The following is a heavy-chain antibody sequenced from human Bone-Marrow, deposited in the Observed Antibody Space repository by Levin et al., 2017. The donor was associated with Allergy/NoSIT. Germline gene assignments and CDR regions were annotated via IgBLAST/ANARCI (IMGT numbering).Heavy chain of an antibody. V-gene: IGHV1-24*01. CDR1: GFIFSELS. CDR3: ATDLQYCRGGTCH. Sequence: ASVKVSCKISGFIFSELSIHWMRQAFGEGLEWMGGFDPEDGKIIYAQKFQGRITMTEDTPRNTAYMELSYLTPNDTAVYYCATDLQYCRGGTCHWGQGSPVAVSS. CDR2: FDPEDGKI. J-gene: IGHJ4*02. D-gene: IGHD2-15*01.